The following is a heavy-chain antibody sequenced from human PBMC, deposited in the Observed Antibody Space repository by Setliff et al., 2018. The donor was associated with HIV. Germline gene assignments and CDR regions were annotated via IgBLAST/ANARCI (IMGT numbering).Heavy chain of an antibody. CDR2: IYYSGST. CDR3: ARIFGDQGYYYGMDV. CDR1: GGSIRRSSYY. V-gene: IGHV4-61*05. Sequence: SETLSLTCTVSGGSIRRSSYYWGWIRQPPGKGLEWIGYIYYSGSTNYNPSLKSRVTISVDTSKNQFSLKLSSVIAADTAVYYCARIFGDQGYYYGMDVWGQGTTVTVSS. D-gene: IGHD3-3*01. J-gene: IGHJ6*02.